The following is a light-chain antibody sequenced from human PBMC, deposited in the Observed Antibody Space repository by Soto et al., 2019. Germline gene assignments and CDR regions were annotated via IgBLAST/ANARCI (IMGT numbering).Light chain of an antibody. Sequence: EIVLTQSPGTLSLSPGERATLSCRASQSVSSSYLAWYQQKPGQAPRLLIYGASSRATGIPDGFSGSGSGTDFTLTISRLEPEDFAVYYCQQYGSSTITFGPGTKVDIK. CDR1: QSVSSSY. V-gene: IGKV3-20*01. CDR2: GAS. CDR3: QQYGSSTIT. J-gene: IGKJ3*01.